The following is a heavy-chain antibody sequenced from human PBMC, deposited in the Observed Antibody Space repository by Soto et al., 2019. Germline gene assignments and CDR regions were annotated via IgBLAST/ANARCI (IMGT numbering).Heavy chain of an antibody. CDR2: IWYDGSNK. CDR1: GFTFSSYG. J-gene: IGHJ3*02. V-gene: IGHV3-33*01. D-gene: IGHD3-10*01. Sequence: GVSLRLSCAASGFTFSSYGMHWVRQAPGKGLEWVAVIWYDGSNKYYADSVKGRFTISRDNSKNTLYLQMNSLRAEDTAVYYCARGGEGDLFDIWGQGTMGTVSS. CDR3: ARGGEGDLFDI.